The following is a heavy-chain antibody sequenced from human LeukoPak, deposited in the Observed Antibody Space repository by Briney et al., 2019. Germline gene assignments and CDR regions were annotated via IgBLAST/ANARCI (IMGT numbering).Heavy chain of an antibody. D-gene: IGHD5-12*01. CDR1: GFPFSSYW. CDR3: AREGGFGGYDLDY. Sequence: GGSLRLSCAASGFPFSSYWMAWVRQAPGKGLEWVSYISSSSSTKYYADSVKGRFTISRDNAKNSLYLQMNSLRAEDTAIYYCAREGGFGGYDLDYWGQGTLVTVSS. V-gene: IGHV3-48*01. J-gene: IGHJ4*02. CDR2: ISSSSSTK.